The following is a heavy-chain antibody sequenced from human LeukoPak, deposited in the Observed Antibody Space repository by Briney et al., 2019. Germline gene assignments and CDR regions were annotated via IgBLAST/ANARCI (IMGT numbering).Heavy chain of an antibody. D-gene: IGHD3-9*01. V-gene: IGHV4-34*01. CDR2: INHSGST. J-gene: IGHJ4*02. CDR3: ARHLAGYDSD. Sequence: PSETLSLTCAVYGGSFSGYYWSWIRQPPGKGLEWIGEINHSGSTNYNPSLKSRVTISVDTSKNQFSLKLSSVTAADTAVYYRARHLAGYDSDWGQGTLVTVSS. CDR1: GGSFSGYY.